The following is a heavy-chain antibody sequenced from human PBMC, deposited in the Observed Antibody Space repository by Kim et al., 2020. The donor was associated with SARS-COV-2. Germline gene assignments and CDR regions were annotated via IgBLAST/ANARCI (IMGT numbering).Heavy chain of an antibody. CDR1: GFTFSSYG. CDR3: ARDYYGSGSPNWFDP. Sequence: GGSLRLSCAASGFTFSSYGMHWARQAPGKGLEGVAVIWYDGSNKYNADSVKGRFTISRDNSKNTLYLQMNSLRAEDTAVYYCARDYYGSGSPNWFDPWGQGTLVTVSS. J-gene: IGHJ5*02. D-gene: IGHD3-10*01. CDR2: IWYDGSNK. V-gene: IGHV3-33*01.